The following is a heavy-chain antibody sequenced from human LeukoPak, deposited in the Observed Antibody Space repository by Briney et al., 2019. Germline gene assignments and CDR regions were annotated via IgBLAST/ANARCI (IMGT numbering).Heavy chain of an antibody. D-gene: IGHD3-22*01. CDR3: ARSPRPYDSSGYYYYRD. CDR2: INPNSGGT. CDR1: GYTFTGYY. Sequence: GASVKVSCKASGYTFTGYYMHWVRQAPGQGLEWMGWINPNSGGTNYAQKFQGRVTMTRDTSISTAYMELSRLRSDDTAVYYCARSPRPYDSSGYYYYRDWGQGTLVTVSS. J-gene: IGHJ4*02. V-gene: IGHV1-2*02.